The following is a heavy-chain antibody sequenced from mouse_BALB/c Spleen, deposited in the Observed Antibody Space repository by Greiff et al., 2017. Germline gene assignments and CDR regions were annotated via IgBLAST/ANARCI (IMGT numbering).Heavy chain of an antibody. J-gene: IGHJ4*01. V-gene: IGHV4-1*02. Sequence: DVKLVESGRGLVQPGGSLPLPCAASGFDFRRYWMSWVRQAPGKGLEWIGEINPDSSTINYTPSLKDKFIISRDNAKNTLYRQMSKVRSEDTALYYCARRGYGSSFYAMDYWGQGTSVTVSS. CDR2: INPDSSTI. CDR3: ARRGYGSSFYAMDY. D-gene: IGHD1-1*01. CDR1: GFDFRRYW.